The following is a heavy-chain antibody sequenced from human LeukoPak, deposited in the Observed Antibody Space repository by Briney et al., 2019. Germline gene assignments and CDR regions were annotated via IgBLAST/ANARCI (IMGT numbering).Heavy chain of an antibody. CDR1: GGSISSYY. Sequence: SETLSLTCTVSGGSISSYYWSWIRQPAGKGLEWIGRIYSSGTITYNPSLQSRVTMSVDTSKNEFSLKLSSVTAADTAVYYCARFLYAFDIWGQGTMVTVSS. CDR2: IYSSGTI. J-gene: IGHJ3*02. CDR3: ARFLYAFDI. V-gene: IGHV4-4*07.